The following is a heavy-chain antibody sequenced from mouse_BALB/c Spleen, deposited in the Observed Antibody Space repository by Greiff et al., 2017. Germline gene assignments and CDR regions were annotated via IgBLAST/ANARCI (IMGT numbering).Heavy chain of an antibody. CDR2: INSNGGST. CDR1: GFTFSSYG. CDR3: ASVYYYGSSYFDY. Sequence: VQLKESGGGLVQPGGSLKLSCAASGFTFSSYGMSWVRQTPDKRLELVATINSNGGSTYYPDSVKGRFTISRDNAKNTLYLQMSSLKSEDTAMYYCASVYYYGSSYFDYWGQGTTLTVSS. D-gene: IGHD1-1*01. V-gene: IGHV5-6-3*01. J-gene: IGHJ2*01.